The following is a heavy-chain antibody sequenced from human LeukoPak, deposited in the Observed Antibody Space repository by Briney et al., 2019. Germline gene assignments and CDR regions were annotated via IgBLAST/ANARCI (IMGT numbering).Heavy chain of an antibody. J-gene: IGHJ3*02. CDR1: GYTFTSYY. D-gene: IGHD3/OR15-3a*01. CDR3: ARPNGLDALDI. CDR2: INPTGDST. Sequence: ASVKVSCKASGYTFTSYYMHWVRQAPGQGLEWMRIINPTGDSTTYAQKFQGRITMTRDTSTSTVYMELSSLRSEDTAVYYCARPNGLDALDIWGQGTMVTVSS. V-gene: IGHV1-46*01.